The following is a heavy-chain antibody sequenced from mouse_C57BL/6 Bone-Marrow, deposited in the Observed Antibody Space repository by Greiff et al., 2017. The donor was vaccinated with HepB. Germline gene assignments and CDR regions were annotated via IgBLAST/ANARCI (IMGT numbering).Heavy chain of an antibody. CDR3: ARDYDYDRFAY. CDR2: IYPRSGNT. CDR1: GYTFTSYG. V-gene: IGHV1-81*01. J-gene: IGHJ3*01. D-gene: IGHD2-4*01. Sequence: QVQLQQSGADLARPGASVKLSCKASGYTFTSYGISWVKQRTGQGLEWIGEIYPRSGNTYYNEKFKGKATLTADKSSSTAYMELRSLTSEDSAVYFCARDYDYDRFAYWGQGTLVTVSA.